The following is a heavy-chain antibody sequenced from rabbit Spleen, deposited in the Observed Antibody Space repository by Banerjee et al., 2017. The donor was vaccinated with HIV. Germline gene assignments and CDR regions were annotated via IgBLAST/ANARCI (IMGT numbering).Heavy chain of an antibody. CDR1: GFDFSNYG. CDR2: IDPVFGIT. V-gene: IGHV1S47*01. Sequence: QEQLVESGGGLVQPGGSLKLSCKASGFDFSNYGVSWVRQAPGKGLEWIGYIDPVFGITYYASWVNGRFTISSHNAQNTLYLQINSLTVADTATYFCVRDQAHMLDLWGPGTLVTVS. D-gene: IGHD6-1*01. CDR3: VRDQAHMLDL. J-gene: IGHJ4*01.